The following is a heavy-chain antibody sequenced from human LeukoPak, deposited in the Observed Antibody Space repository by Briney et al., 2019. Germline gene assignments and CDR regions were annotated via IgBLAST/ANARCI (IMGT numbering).Heavy chain of an antibody. CDR1: GYTFTGYY. CDR3: ARYYYDSSGYPHFDY. J-gene: IGHJ4*02. Sequence: ASVKVSCKASGYTFTGYYMHWVRQAPGQGLEWVGWINPNSGGTNYAQKFQGRVTMTRDTSISTAYMELSRLRSDDTAVYYCARYYYDSSGYPHFDYWGQGTLVTVSS. D-gene: IGHD3-22*01. CDR2: INPNSGGT. V-gene: IGHV1-2*02.